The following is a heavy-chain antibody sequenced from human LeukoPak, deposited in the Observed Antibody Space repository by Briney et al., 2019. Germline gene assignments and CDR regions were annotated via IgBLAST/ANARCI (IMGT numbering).Heavy chain of an antibody. D-gene: IGHD4-17*01. Sequence: SQTLSLTGTVSGGSISSGGYYWNWIRQHPGKGLEWIGYMYYSGSTYYNPSLKSRVIISVDTSTNQFSLKLSSVTAADTAVYYCASHSTVTFNSWGPGTLVTVSS. J-gene: IGHJ5*01. V-gene: IGHV4-31*03. CDR3: ASHSTVTFNS. CDR2: MYYSGST. CDR1: GGSISSGGYY.